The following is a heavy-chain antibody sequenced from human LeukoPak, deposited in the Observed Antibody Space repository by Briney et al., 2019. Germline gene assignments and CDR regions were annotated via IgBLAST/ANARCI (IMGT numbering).Heavy chain of an antibody. V-gene: IGHV3-48*01. CDR2: ISSGSRTI. CDR1: GFTFSGYS. Sequence: PGGSLRLSCAASGFTFSGYSMNWARQAPGKGLEWLSYISSGSRTIYYADSVKGRFTVSRDNAKNSLYLQMNSLRAEDTAVYYCARESISGHRDFDYWGQGALVTVSS. J-gene: IGHJ4*02. D-gene: IGHD1-26*01. CDR3: ARESISGHRDFDY.